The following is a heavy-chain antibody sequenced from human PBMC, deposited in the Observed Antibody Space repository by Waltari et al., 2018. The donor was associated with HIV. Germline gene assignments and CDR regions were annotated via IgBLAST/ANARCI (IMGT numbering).Heavy chain of an antibody. CDR3: ARDKNGGDSYYYYGLDV. Sequence: QGKLVESGGGVVQPGRSLRIHSGASGIPFSLFCTHWSRQSPGKGLDWVAVIWFDGSNKYYADSVKGRFTISRDNSKDTLYLQINSLRAEDTAIYYCARDKNGGDSYYYYGLDVWGQGTTVTVSS. V-gene: IGHV3-33*01. CDR1: GIPFSLFC. CDR2: IWFDGSNK. J-gene: IGHJ6*02. D-gene: IGHD2-21*02.